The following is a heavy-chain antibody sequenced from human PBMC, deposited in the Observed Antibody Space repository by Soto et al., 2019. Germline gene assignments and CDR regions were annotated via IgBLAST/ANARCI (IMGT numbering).Heavy chain of an antibody. D-gene: IGHD1-26*01. J-gene: IGHJ4*02. CDR1: GYTFTSYG. Sequence: ASVKVSCKASGYTFTSYGISWVRQAPGQGLEWMGWISAYNGNTNYAQKFQGRVTMTTDTSTTTAYMELRSLRSDDTAVYYCARIGRGSYYSIGHLDYWGQGTLVTVSS. CDR2: ISAYNGNT. CDR3: ARIGRGSYYSIGHLDY. V-gene: IGHV1-18*01.